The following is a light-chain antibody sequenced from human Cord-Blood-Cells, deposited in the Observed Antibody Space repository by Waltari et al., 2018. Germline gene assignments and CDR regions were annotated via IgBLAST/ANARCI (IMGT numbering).Light chain of an antibody. V-gene: IGKV1-39*01. CDR3: QQSYSTPYT. CDR2: AAS. J-gene: IGKJ2*01. CDR1: QSISSY. Sequence: DIQMTQSPSSLSASVGDRVTINCRASQSISSYLNWYQQKPGKAPKPLIYAASSLQSGVPSRFSGSGSGTDFTLTISSLQPEDFATYYCQQSYSTPYTFGRGTKLEIK.